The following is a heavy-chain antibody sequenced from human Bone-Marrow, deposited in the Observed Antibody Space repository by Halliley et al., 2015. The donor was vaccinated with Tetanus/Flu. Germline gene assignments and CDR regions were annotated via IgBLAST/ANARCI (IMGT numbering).Heavy chain of an antibody. V-gene: IGHV4-59*01. CDR1: GGSIRSYY. CDR3: ARSDYGSAVSLHY. CDR2: ISHSGNT. J-gene: IGHJ4*02. D-gene: IGHD3-10*01. Sequence: TLSLTCTVSGGSIRSYYWSWIRQPPGKGLEWIGYISHSGNTNYKPSLKSRVTISIDTSKNQFSLKVSSVTAADTAVYYCARSDYGSAVSLHYWGQGTLVTVSS.